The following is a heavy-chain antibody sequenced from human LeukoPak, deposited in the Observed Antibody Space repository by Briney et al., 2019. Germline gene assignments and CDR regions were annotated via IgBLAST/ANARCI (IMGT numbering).Heavy chain of an antibody. V-gene: IGHV1-18*01. CDR3: ARTGYSYGGDPYYYYYMDV. CDR1: GYTFTSYG. D-gene: IGHD5-18*01. CDR2: ISAYNGNT. J-gene: IGHJ6*03. Sequence: ASVKVSCKASGYTFTSYGISWVRQAPGQGLEWMGWISAYNGNTNYAQKLQGRVTMTTDPSTSTAYMELRSLRSDDTAVYYCARTGYSYGGDPYYYYYMDVWGKGTTVTISS.